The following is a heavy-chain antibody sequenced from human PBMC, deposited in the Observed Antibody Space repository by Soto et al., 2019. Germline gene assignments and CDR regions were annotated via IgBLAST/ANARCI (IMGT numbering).Heavy chain of an antibody. V-gene: IGHV1-3*01. Sequence: GASVKVSCKASGYTFTNYAMHWVRQAPGQRLEWMGWINAGNGNTKYSQKFQGRVTITRDTSASTAYMELSSLRSEDTAVYYCVRDPSYYVMDVWGKGTTVTVSS. J-gene: IGHJ6*04. CDR2: INAGNGNT. CDR1: GYTFTNYA. CDR3: VRDPSYYVMDV.